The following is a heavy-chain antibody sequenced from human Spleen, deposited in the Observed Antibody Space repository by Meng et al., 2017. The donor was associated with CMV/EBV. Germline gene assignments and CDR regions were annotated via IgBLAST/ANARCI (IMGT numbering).Heavy chain of an antibody. CDR3: TRHPTYCSGGSCYLGDY. Sequence: LKISCAASGFTFSGSAMHWVRQASGKGLEWVGRIRSKANSYATAYAASVKGRFTISRDDSKNTAYLQMNSLKTEDTAVYYCTRHPTYCSGGSCYLGDYWGQGTLVTVSS. CDR1: GFTFSGSA. D-gene: IGHD2-15*01. V-gene: IGHV3-73*01. J-gene: IGHJ4*02. CDR2: IRSKANSYAT.